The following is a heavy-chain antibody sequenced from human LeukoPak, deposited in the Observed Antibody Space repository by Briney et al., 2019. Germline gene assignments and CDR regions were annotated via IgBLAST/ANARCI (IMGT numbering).Heavy chain of an antibody. CDR3: AREGYGDYDWFDP. CDR1: GGTFGSYG. D-gene: IGHD4-17*01. V-gene: IGHV7-4-1*02. J-gene: IGHJ5*02. CDR2: INTNTGNP. Sequence: ASVKVSCKASGGTFGSYGITWVRQAPGQGLEWMGWINTNTGNPTYAQGFTGRFVFSLDTSVSTAYLQISSLKAEDTAVYYCAREGYGDYDWFDPWGQGTLVTVSS.